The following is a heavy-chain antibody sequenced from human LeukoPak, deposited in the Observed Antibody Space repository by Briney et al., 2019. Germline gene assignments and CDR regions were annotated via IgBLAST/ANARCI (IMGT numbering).Heavy chain of an antibody. V-gene: IGHV1-69*01. CDR3: ARDGYYDSSGYDYYYYMDV. CDR1: GGTFSSYA. D-gene: IGHD3-22*01. CDR2: IIPIFGTA. J-gene: IGHJ6*03. Sequence: SVKVSCKASGGTFSSYAISWVRQAPGQGLEWMGGIIPIFGTANYAQKFQGRVTITADESTSTAYMELSSLRSEDTAVYYCARDGYYDSSGYDYYYYMDVWGKGTTVTASS.